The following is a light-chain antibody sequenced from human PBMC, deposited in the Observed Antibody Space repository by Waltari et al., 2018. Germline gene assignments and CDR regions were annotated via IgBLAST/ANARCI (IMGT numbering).Light chain of an antibody. V-gene: IGKV3-15*01. Sequence: EIVMTQSPATLSVSPGGGATLSCRARRAIASNVAWYQQRPGQPLRLLIFDASTRATGIPERFSGSWSGPEFTLTISSLQSEDSAVYFCQQFNTGYSFGQGTKLEI. CDR1: RAIASN. J-gene: IGKJ2*01. CDR2: DAS. CDR3: QQFNTGYS.